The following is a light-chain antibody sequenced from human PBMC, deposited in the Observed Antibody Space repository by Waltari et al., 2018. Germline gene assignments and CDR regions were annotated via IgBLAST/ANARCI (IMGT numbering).Light chain of an antibody. CDR3: MQGTHWPYT. V-gene: IGKV2-30*01. CDR2: KVS. CDR1: QSLVYRDGNTF. Sequence: DVVMTQSPLSLPVTLGQPASISCRSSQSLVYRDGNTFLNWFQQRPGQSPRRLIYKVSNRDSGVPDRFSGSGSGTDFTLKISSVEAEDVGVYYCMQGTHWPYTFGQGPSWRS. J-gene: IGKJ2*01.